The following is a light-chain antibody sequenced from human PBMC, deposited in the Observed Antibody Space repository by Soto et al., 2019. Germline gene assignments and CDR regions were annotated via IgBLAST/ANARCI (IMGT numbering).Light chain of an antibody. CDR3: QQRSNWPVT. V-gene: IGKV3-11*01. Sequence: EIVFTQSPGTLSLSPGEIATLSCRASQRVSRYLAWYQHKPVQAPRLLIYDASTRSTGISDRFSGKGSGTNFTLTISSLEPEDFAVYYCQQRSNWPVTSGQGTKVYVK. CDR1: QRVSRY. J-gene: IGKJ1*01. CDR2: DAS.